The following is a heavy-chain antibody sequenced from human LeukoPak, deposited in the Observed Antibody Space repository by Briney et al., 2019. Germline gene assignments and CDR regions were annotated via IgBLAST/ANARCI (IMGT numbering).Heavy chain of an antibody. CDR2: ISYDGSNK. J-gene: IGHJ4*02. D-gene: IGHD1-1*01. Sequence: GGSLRLSCAASGFTFSSYTMHWVRQAPGKGLEWVAVISYDGSNKYYADSVKGRFTISRDNSKNTLYLQMNSLRAEDTAVYYCAREPAANSDFDYWGQGTLVTVSS. CDR1: GFTFSSYT. V-gene: IGHV3-30-3*01. CDR3: AREPAANSDFDY.